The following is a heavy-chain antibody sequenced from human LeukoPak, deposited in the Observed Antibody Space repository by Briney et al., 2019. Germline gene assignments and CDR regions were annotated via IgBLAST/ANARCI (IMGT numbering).Heavy chain of an antibody. D-gene: IGHD4-11*01. CDR3: ARDKDYHFDY. CDR2: ISGSGGST. J-gene: IGHJ4*02. Sequence: GGSLRLSCAASGFTFSSYAMSWVRQAPGKGLEWVSAISGSGGSTYYADSVKGRFTISRDNSKNTLYLQMNSVRAEDTAVYYCARDKDYHFDYWGQGTLVTVSS. V-gene: IGHV3-23*01. CDR1: GFTFSSYA.